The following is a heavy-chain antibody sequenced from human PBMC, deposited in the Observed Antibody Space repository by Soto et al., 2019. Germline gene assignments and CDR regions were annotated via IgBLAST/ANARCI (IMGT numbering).Heavy chain of an antibody. CDR3: EKGHASWS. Sequence: EVQLLESGGGFVQPGGSLRLSCVVSGFTFRTYAMTWVRQAPGKGLEWVSFISNSGGRTNYADSGRGRFTTSRDNSKNTLYLPMNSLRAEDTALYYCEKGHASWSWGPGTQVTVSS. J-gene: IGHJ4*02. V-gene: IGHV3-23*01. D-gene: IGHD6-13*01. CDR1: GFTFRTYA. CDR2: ISNSGGRT.